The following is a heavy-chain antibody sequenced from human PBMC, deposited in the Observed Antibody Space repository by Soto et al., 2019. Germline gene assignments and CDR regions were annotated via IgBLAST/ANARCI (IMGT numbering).Heavy chain of an antibody. J-gene: IGHJ6*02. V-gene: IGHV5-51*01. CDR3: ASTSGYSSSWYLSYYGMDV. CDR1: GYSFTSYW. CDR2: IYPGDSDT. D-gene: IGHD6-13*01. Sequence: GESLKISCKGSGYSFTSYWIGWVRQVPGKGLEWMGIIYPGDSDTRYSPSFQGQVTISADKSISTAYLQWSSLKASDTAMYYCASTSGYSSSWYLSYYGMDVWGQGTTVTVSS.